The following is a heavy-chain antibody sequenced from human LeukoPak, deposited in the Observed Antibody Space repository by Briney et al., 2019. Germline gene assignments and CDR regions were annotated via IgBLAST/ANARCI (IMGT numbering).Heavy chain of an antibody. CDR2: ISGGGGRT. CDR1: GFTFGNFA. J-gene: IGHJ4*01. D-gene: IGHD5-18*01. V-gene: IGHV3-23*01. Sequence: GGSLRLSCAASGFTFGNFAMNWVRQAPGKGLEWVSAISGGGGRTYYTDSVKGRFTISRDTSKNTLYLQLNSLRAEDTAIYYCAREDVDTSFDYWGHGTLVTVSS. CDR3: AREDVDTSFDY.